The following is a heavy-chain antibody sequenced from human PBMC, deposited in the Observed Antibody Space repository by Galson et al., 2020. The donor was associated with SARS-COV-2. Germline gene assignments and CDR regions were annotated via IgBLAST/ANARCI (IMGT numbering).Heavy chain of an antibody. CDR1: GFTFSTYW. Sequence: GESLKISCAASGFTFSTYWMHWVRQAPGKGLVWVARINSEGGRTIYADSVKGRFSISRDNAKNTLYLQMNSVRAVDTATYFCAREGEDTWYDYVMDVWGQGTTVTVSS. CDR2: INSEGGRT. J-gene: IGHJ6*02. D-gene: IGHD3-16*01. V-gene: IGHV3-74*01. CDR3: AREGEDTWYDYVMDV.